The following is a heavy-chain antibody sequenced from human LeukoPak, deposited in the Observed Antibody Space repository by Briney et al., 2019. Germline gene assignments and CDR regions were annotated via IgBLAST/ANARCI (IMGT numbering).Heavy chain of an antibody. J-gene: IGHJ4*02. CDR3: AGRRVLDASFDY. Sequence: GGSLRLSCAASGFTVSNNYMSWVRQAPGKGLEWVSVIYSGDNTCYVESVKGRFTISRDNSKNTLFLQMNRLRAEDTAVYYCAGRRVLDASFDYWGQGTLVTVSS. CDR2: IYSGDNT. CDR1: GFTVSNNY. V-gene: IGHV3-66*02. D-gene: IGHD3-16*01.